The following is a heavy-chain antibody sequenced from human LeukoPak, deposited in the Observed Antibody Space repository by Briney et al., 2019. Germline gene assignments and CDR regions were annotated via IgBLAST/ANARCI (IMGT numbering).Heavy chain of an antibody. Sequence: ASVKVSCKASGYTFTGYYMHWVRQAPGQGLEWMGWINPNSGGTNYAQKFQGRVTMTRDTSISTAYMELSRLRSDDTAVYYCARDIPQYYYDSSGYLARFDPWGQGTLVTVSS. J-gene: IGHJ5*02. V-gene: IGHV1-2*02. D-gene: IGHD3-22*01. CDR3: ARDIPQYYYDSSGYLARFDP. CDR1: GYTFTGYY. CDR2: INPNSGGT.